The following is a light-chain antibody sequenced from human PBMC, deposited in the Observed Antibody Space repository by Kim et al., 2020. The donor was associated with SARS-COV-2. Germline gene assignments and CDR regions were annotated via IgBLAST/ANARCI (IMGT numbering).Light chain of an antibody. CDR1: RTISTW. V-gene: IGKV1-5*03. J-gene: IGKJ1*01. CDR2: KAS. Sequence: ASVGDRVTITCRASRTISTWLAWYQQKPGKAPKLLLYKASILESGVPSRFSGCGSGTEFSLTISSLQPDDFATYYCQQYNSYSGTFGQGTKVDIK. CDR3: QQYNSYSGT.